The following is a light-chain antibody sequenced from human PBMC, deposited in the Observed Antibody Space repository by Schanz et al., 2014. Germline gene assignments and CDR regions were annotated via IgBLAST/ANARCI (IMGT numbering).Light chain of an antibody. CDR3: CSYAGTYSVV. CDR2: GNT. Sequence: QSVLTQPPSVSGAPGQRVTISCTGSSSNIGAGYDVHWYQQLPGTAPKLVIFGNTNRPSGVPDRFSGSKSGTSASLAIAGLQAEDEADYYCCSYAGTYSVVFGGGTKLTVL. CDR1: SSNIGAGYD. V-gene: IGLV1-40*01. J-gene: IGLJ2*01.